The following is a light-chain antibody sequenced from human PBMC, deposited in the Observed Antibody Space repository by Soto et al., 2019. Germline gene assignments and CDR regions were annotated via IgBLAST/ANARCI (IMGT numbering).Light chain of an antibody. J-gene: IGKJ2*02. V-gene: IGKV4-1*01. Sequence: IVMTQSPDSLAVSLGERATINCKSSQSVLYNSNNKNHLAWYQQKPGQPPKLLIYWAFARQSGVPDRVSGSVSGTDFTLTITSMQAEDVAVYSGQQYHTTAPMCTFGQGTKVEIK. CDR3: QQYHTTAPMCT. CDR2: WAF. CDR1: QSVLYNSNNKNH.